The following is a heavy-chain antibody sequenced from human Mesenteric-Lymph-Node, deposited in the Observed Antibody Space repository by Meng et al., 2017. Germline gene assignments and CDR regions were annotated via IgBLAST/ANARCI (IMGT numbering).Heavy chain of an antibody. Sequence: QVQWQASGPGLVRPSKTLSLTCAVSGDSITSGDYSWTWIRQPPGKGLEWIGYIYHGVNIYYTPSLRSRVTISVDKSRNQFSLKLTSVSAADTAVYYCVRDTRRGGGWFDPWGQGTLVTVSS. J-gene: IGHJ5*02. CDR1: GDSITSGDYS. CDR2: IYHGVNI. V-gene: IGHV4-30-2*01. D-gene: IGHD3-10*01. CDR3: VRDTRRGGGWFDP.